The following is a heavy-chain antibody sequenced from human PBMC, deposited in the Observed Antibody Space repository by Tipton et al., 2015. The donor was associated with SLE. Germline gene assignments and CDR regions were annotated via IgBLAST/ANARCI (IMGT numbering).Heavy chain of an antibody. CDR2: IGTAGDT. Sequence: SLRLSCAASGFTFSSYDMHWVRQATGKGLEWVSAIGTAGDTYYADSVKGRLTISRDNSKNTLYLQMNSLRAEDTAVYYCARDRGYIVVVPAARYCYYGMDVWGQGTTVTVSS. V-gene: IGHV3-13*01. CDR3: ARDRGYIVVVPAARYCYYGMDV. CDR1: GFTFSSYD. D-gene: IGHD2-2*01. J-gene: IGHJ6*02.